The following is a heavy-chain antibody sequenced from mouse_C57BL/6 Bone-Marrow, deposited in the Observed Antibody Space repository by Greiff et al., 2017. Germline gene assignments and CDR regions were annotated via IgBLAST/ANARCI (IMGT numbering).Heavy chain of an antibody. CDR3: ARYYGSSLYAMDY. V-gene: IGHV1-64*01. CDR2: IHPNSGST. Sequence: QVQLKQPGAELVKPGASVKLSCKASGYTFTSYWMHWVKQRPGQGLEWIGMIHPNSGSTNYNEKFKSKAALTVDKSSSTAYMQLSSLTSEDSAVYYCARYYGSSLYAMDYWGQGTSVTVSS. J-gene: IGHJ4*01. CDR1: GYTFTSYW. D-gene: IGHD1-1*01.